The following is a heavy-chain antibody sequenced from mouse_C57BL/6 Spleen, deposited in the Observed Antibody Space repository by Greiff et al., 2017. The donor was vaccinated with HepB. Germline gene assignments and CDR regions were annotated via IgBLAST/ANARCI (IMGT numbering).Heavy chain of an antibody. CDR1: GYTFTDYY. V-gene: IGHV1-19*01. D-gene: IGHD1-1*01. CDR2: INPYNGGT. Sequence: DVQLQESGPVLVKPGASVKMSCKASGYTFTDYYMNWVKQSHGKSLEWIGVINPYNGGTSYNQKFKGKATLTVDKSSSTAYMELNSLTSEDSAVYYCARDLITNAMDYWGQGTSVTVSS. J-gene: IGHJ4*01. CDR3: ARDLITNAMDY.